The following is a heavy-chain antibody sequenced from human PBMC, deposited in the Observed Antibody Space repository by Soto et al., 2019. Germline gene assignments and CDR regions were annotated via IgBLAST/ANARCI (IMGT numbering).Heavy chain of an antibody. CDR3: AKEAGYSGYEDWFDP. V-gene: IGHV3-23*01. CDR2: ISGSGGST. CDR1: GFTFSSYS. Sequence: PGGSQSLSCAASGFTFSSYSMSWVRQAPGKGLEWVSAISGSGGSTYYADSVKGRFTISRDNSKDTLYLQMNSLRAEDTAVYYCAKEAGYSGYEDWFDPWGQGTLVTVSS. J-gene: IGHJ5*02. D-gene: IGHD5-12*01.